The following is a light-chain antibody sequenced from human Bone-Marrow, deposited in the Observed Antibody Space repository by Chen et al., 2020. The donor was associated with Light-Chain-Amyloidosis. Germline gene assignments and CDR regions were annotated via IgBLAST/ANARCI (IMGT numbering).Light chain of an antibody. CDR2: EVS. V-gene: IGLV2-14*01. CDR3: GSYKSSSTLVV. J-gene: IGLJ2*01. CDR1: SSDVGGYNY. Sequence: QSALTQPASVSGSPGQSITISCTGTSSDVGGYNYVSWYQQHPGKAPKLMIYEVSNRPSGVSNRFSGSKSGNTAYLTISELQAEDEADYYCGSYKSSSTLVVFGGGTKLTVL.